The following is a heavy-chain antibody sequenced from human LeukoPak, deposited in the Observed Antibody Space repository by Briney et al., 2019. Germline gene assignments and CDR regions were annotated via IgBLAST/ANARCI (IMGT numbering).Heavy chain of an antibody. CDR2: IIPILGIA. D-gene: IGHD4-17*01. J-gene: IGHJ5*02. Sequence: SVKVSCKASGGTFSSYAISWVRQAPGQGLEWMGRIIPILGIANYAQKFQGRVTITADKSTSTAYMELSSLRSEDTAVYYCATALLINTATVTLAGNWFDPWGQGTLVTVSS. V-gene: IGHV1-69*04. CDR3: ATALLINTATVTLAGNWFDP. CDR1: GGTFSSYA.